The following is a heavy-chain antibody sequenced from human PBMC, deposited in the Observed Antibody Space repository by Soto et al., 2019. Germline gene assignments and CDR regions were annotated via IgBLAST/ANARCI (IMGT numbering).Heavy chain of an antibody. V-gene: IGHV3-48*03. Sequence: EVQLVESGGGLVQPGGSLRLSCAASGFTFSSYEMNWVRQAPGKGLEWVSYISSSGSTIYYADSVKGRFTISRDNAKNSLYLQMNSLRAEDTAVYYCARDGAAAGGGDYYDGMDVWGQGTTVTVSS. CDR3: ARDGAAAGGGDYYDGMDV. D-gene: IGHD6-13*01. CDR1: GFTFSSYE. CDR2: ISSSGSTI. J-gene: IGHJ6*02.